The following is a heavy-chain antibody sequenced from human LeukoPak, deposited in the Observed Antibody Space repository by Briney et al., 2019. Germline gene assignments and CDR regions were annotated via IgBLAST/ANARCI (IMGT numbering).Heavy chain of an antibody. CDR2: IYDSGST. CDR3: ARERLGDYNYHGLDV. D-gene: IGHD1-26*01. V-gene: IGHV4-59*01. J-gene: IGHJ6*02. Sequence: SETLSLTCSFSGGSMPNLYWTCIRHPPAKGLEWIGDIYDSGSTRYNTSLESRVTISVDTYKNQFSLKLSSVTAADTAVYYCARERLGDYNYHGLDVWGRGTTVTVSS. CDR1: GGSMPNLY.